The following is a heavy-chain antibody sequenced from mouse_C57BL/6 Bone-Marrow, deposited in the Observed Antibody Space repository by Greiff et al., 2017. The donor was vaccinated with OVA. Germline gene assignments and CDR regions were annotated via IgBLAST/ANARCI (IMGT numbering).Heavy chain of an antibody. V-gene: IGHV1-63*01. J-gene: IGHJ4*01. Sequence: VQRVESGAELVRPGTSVKMPCKASGYTFTNYWIGWAKQRPGHGLEWIGDIYPGGGYTNYNEKFKGKATLTADKSSSTAYMQFSSLTSEDSAIYYCARIPNYYGSSYDYYAMDYWGQGTSVTVSS. CDR1: GYTFTNYW. CDR2: IYPGGGYT. D-gene: IGHD1-1*01. CDR3: ARIPNYYGSSYDYYAMDY.